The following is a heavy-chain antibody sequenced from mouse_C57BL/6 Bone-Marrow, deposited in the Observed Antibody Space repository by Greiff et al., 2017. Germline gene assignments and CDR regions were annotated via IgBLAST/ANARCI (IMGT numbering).Heavy chain of an antibody. J-gene: IGHJ1*03. D-gene: IGHD1-1*02. CDR2: IYPGSGST. CDR1: GYTFTSYW. Sequence: QVQLQQPGADLVKPGASVKMSCTASGYTFTSYWITWVKQRPGQGLEWIGYIYPGSGSTNYNEKFKSKATLTVDTSSSTAYMQLSSLTSEASAVYCGARKDNGWEFDFWGTGTTVTVSS. CDR3: ARKDNGWEFDF. V-gene: IGHV1-55*01.